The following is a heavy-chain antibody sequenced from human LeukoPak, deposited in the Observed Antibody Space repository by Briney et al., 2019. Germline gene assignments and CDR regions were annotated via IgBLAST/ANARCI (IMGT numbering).Heavy chain of an antibody. Sequence: GGSLRLSCAASGFTFSSYWMSWVRQVPGKGLEWVANIKEDGSEKYYVDSVKGRFTISRDNAKNLLYLQMNSLRAEDAAVYYCAKFGLQWLPYPGFHNWGQGTVVIVSS. CDR1: GFTFSSYW. D-gene: IGHD6-19*01. J-gene: IGHJ4*02. V-gene: IGHV3-7*01. CDR2: IKEDGSEK. CDR3: AKFGLQWLPYPGFHN.